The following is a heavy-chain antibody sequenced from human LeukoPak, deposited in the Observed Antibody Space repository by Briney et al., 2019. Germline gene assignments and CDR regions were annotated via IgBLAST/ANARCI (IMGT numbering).Heavy chain of an antibody. V-gene: IGHV3-11*04. CDR2: ISSSGSTI. CDR1: GFTFSDYY. CDR3: ARDHLKVPAAPIDY. J-gene: IGHJ4*02. D-gene: IGHD2-2*01. Sequence: PGGSLRLSCAASGFTFSDYYMSWLRQAPGKGLEWVSYISSSGSTIYYADSVKGRFTISRDNAKNSLYLQMNSLRAEDTAVYYCARDHLKVPAAPIDYWGQGTLVTVSS.